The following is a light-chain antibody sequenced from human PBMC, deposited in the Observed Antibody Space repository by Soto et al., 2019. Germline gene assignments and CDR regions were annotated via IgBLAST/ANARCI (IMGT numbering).Light chain of an antibody. CDR3: QQSSKWPLT. Sequence: EIVMTQSPATLPLSPGERVSLSCRASQSVSNHLAWYQQRPGQPPRLIIYDASNRATGIPARFSGSGSGTDFTLTISSLESEDFSIYYCQQSSKWPLTFGGGTKVDIK. CDR1: QSVSNH. V-gene: IGKV3-11*01. CDR2: DAS. J-gene: IGKJ4*01.